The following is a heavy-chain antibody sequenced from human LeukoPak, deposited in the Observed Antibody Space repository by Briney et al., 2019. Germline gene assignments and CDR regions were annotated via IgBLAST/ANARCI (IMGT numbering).Heavy chain of an antibody. J-gene: IGHJ3*02. CDR3: SRQPINTAAFDI. CDR2: VRDNGEN. Sequence: PSETLSLTCSVSGGSINGDYWSSIRQPPGKGLEWIAYVRDNGENNYNPSLKSRVAISVDTANNQISLRLNFVTAADTAIYYCSRQPINTAAFDIWGLGTMVTVSS. CDR1: GGSINGDY. V-gene: IGHV4-59*08. D-gene: IGHD5-18*01.